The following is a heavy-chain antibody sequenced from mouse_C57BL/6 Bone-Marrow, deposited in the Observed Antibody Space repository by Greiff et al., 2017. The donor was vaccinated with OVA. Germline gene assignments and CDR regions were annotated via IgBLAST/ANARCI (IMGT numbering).Heavy chain of an antibody. V-gene: IGHV1-81*01. D-gene: IGHD2-1*01. J-gene: IGHJ2*01. CDR1: GYTFTSYG. CDR2: IYPRSGNT. Sequence: QVQLQQSGAELARPGASVKLSCKASGYTFTSYGISWVKQRTGQGLEWIGEIYPRSGNTYYNEKFKGKATLYADKSSSTAYMELRSLTSEDSAVYFCARGGVYYGNFFDYWGQGTTLTVSS. CDR3: ARGGVYYGNFFDY.